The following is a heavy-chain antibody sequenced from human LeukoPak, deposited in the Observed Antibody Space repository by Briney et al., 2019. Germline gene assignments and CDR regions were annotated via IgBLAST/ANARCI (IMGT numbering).Heavy chain of an antibody. CDR1: GGSIISSSYY. CDR3: AICGDWKRGVDY. V-gene: IGHV4-39*01. CDR2: IYYSGST. Sequence: SETLSLTCTVSGGSIISSSYYWGWIRQPPGKGLEWIGSIYYSGSTYYNPSLKSRVTISVDTSKNQFSLKLSSVTAADTAVYYCAICGDWKRGVDYWGQGTLVTVSS. J-gene: IGHJ4*02. D-gene: IGHD2-21*02.